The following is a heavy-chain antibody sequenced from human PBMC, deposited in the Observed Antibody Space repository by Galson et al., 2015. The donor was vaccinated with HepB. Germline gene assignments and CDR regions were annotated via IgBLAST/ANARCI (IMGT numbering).Heavy chain of an antibody. CDR3: VRDDALWSWYFDS. CDR2: ISSNGYVI. J-gene: IGHJ4*02. V-gene: IGHV3-48*03. Sequence: SLRLSCAASGFTFGAYEMNWVRQAPGKGLEWISYISSNGYVIYYAESVKGRFTVSRDNARDSLYLQMNSLRVEDTAVYYCVRDDALWSWYFDSWGQGILVTVSS. CDR1: GFTFGAYE. D-gene: IGHD3-10*01.